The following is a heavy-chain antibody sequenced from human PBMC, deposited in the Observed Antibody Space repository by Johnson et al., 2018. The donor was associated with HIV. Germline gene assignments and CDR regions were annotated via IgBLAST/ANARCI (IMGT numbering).Heavy chain of an antibody. CDR3: AVDLGGNDAFDV. CDR1: GFNVSNNY. J-gene: IGHJ3*01. Sequence: VQLVESGGGLVQPGGSLRLSCGASGFNVSNNYMTWVRQAPGMGLEWVSVIYSGGSSFYADSVQGRFTISTDNFKNTVFLHMNTLRAEDTAVYFCAVDLGGNDAFDVWGQGTTVIVSS. V-gene: IGHV3-66*01. D-gene: IGHD3-3*01. CDR2: IYSGGSS.